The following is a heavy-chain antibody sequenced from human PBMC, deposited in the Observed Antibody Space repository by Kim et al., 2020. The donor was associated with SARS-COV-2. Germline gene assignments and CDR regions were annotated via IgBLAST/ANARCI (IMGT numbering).Heavy chain of an antibody. V-gene: IGHV3-33*05. J-gene: IGHJ4*02. D-gene: IGHD4-17*01. CDR1: GFTFSSYG. CDR2: ISYDGSNK. CDR3: ARACPHDYGDLYYFDY. Sequence: GGSLRLSCAASGFTFSSYGMHWVRQAPGKGLEWVAVISYDGSNKYYADSVKGRFTISRDNSKNTLYLQMNSLRAEDTAVYYCARACPHDYGDLYYFDYWGQGTLVTVSS.